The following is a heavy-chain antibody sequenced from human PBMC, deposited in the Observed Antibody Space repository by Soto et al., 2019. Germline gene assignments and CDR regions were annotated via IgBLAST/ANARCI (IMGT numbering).Heavy chain of an antibody. J-gene: IGHJ4*02. CDR3: AKEMTSGYYLFDY. CDR1: GFTFSSYA. CDR2: ISGTGGST. Sequence: EVQLLQSGGGLVQPGGSLRLSCAASGFTFSSYAMSWVRQAPGKGLEWVSTISGTGGSTYYPDSVKGRFTISRDNSKNTVYLQMNRLSSEDAAVYYCAKEMTSGYYLFDYLGQGTLVTVSS. V-gene: IGHV3-23*01. D-gene: IGHD3-22*01.